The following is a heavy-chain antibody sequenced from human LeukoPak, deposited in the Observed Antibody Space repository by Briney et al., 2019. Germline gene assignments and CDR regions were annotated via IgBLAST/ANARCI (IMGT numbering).Heavy chain of an antibody. J-gene: IGHJ4*02. V-gene: IGHV3-30*02. CDR2: IRYDGSNK. Sequence: GGSLRPSCAASGFTFSSYGMHWVRQAPGKGLEWVAFIRYDGSNKYYADSVKGRFTISRDNSKNTLYLQMNSLRAEDTAVYYCASLKGWELLGNYWGQGTLVTVSS. D-gene: IGHD1-26*01. CDR3: ASLKGWELLGNY. CDR1: GFTFSSYG.